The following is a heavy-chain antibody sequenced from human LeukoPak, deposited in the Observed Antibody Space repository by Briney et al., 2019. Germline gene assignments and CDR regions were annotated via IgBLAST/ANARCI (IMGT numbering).Heavy chain of an antibody. V-gene: IGHV3-15*01. CDR2: IKSRNRGETV. D-gene: IGHD1-26*01. J-gene: IGHJ4*02. CDR3: TTDGSTTLSNTFDY. CDR1: GFTLSDAW. Sequence: GGSLRLSCAASGFTLSDAWMNWVRLAPGKGLEWVGRIKSRNRGETVDYAAPVKGRFTISRDDSKTTVYLQMNSLKTEDTAIHYCTTDGSTTLSNTFDYWGQGTLVTVSS.